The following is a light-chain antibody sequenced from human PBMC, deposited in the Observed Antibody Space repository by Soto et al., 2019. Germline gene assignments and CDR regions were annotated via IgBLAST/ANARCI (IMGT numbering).Light chain of an antibody. V-gene: IGLV2-14*01. CDR1: SSDVGGNKY. J-gene: IGLJ1*01. CDR3: SSYKSSSTYV. CDR2: EVS. Sequence: QSVLTQPASVSGSPGQSITISCTGTSSDVGGNKYVSWYQQHPGEAPKLMIYEVSNRPSGVSNRFSGSKSGNTASLTISGLQDEEEADYYCSSYKSSSTYVFGTGTKVTV.